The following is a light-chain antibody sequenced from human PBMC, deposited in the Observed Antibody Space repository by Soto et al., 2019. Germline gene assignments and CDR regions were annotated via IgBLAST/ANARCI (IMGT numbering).Light chain of an antibody. V-gene: IGKV3-11*01. CDR1: QSFRGL. CDR3: QQRHMWTIT. J-gene: IGKJ5*01. CDR2: DAY. Sequence: EVVLTQCPVTLSLSPAERATLSCRASQSFRGLLAWYQQKXGQAPRXXIYDAYNRATGIPPRFRCSGAGTACTRTISSLEHEDAEVYYCQQRHMWTITFGQGTRLEIK.